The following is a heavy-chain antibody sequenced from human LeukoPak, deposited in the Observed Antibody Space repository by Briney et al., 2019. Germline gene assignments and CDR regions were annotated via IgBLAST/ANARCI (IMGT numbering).Heavy chain of an antibody. CDR2: ISGSGGST. Sequence: TGGSLRLSCAASGFTFSSYAMSWVRQAPGKGLEWVSAISGSGGSTYYADSVKGRFTISRDNSKNTLYLQMNSLRAEDTAVYYCAKAYWTPSRSYYYMDVWGKGTTVTVSS. CDR3: AKAYWTPSRSYYYMDV. D-gene: IGHD1-1*01. J-gene: IGHJ6*03. CDR1: GFTFSSYA. V-gene: IGHV3-23*01.